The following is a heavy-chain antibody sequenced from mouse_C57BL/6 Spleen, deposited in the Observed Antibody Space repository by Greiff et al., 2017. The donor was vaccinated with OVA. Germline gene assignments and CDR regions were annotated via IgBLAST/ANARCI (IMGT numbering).Heavy chain of an antibody. CDR3: ARSSITTVVEDYAMDY. Sequence: QVQLKESGPGILQSSQTLSLTCSFSGFSLSTSGMGVSWIRQPSGKGLEWLAHIYWDDDKRYNPSLKSRLTISKDTSRNQVFLKITSVDTADTATYYCARSSITTVVEDYAMDYWGQGTSVTVSS. CDR2: IYWDDDK. D-gene: IGHD1-1*01. CDR1: GFSLSTSGMG. J-gene: IGHJ4*01. V-gene: IGHV8-12*01.